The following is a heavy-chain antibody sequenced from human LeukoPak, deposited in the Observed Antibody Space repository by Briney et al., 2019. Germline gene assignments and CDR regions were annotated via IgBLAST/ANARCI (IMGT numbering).Heavy chain of an antibody. J-gene: IGHJ4*02. CDR3: AKDRSHGSGSYSQGEFDY. CDR1: GFTFDDYA. D-gene: IGHD3-10*01. V-gene: IGHV3-9*01. CDR2: ISWNSGSI. Sequence: PGGSLRLSCAASGFTFDDYAMHWVRQAPGKGLEWVSGISWNSGSIGYADSVKGRFTISRDNAKNSLYLQMNSLRAEDTALYYCAKDRSHGSGSYSQGEFDYWGQGTLVTVSS.